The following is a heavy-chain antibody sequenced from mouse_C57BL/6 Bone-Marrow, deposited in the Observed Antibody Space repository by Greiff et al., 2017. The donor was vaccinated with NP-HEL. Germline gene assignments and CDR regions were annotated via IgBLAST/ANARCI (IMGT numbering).Heavy chain of an antibody. Sequence: EVQLQESGGGLVKPGGSLKLSCAASGFTFSSYAMSWVRQTPEKRLEWVATISAGGSYTYYPDNVKGRSTITGDNAKNNLYLQMSQLKSEDTAMYYCARDQLGDFGYWGQGTTLTVSS. V-gene: IGHV5-4*01. CDR1: GFTFSSYA. CDR3: ARDQLGDFGY. J-gene: IGHJ2*01. D-gene: IGHD4-1*02. CDR2: ISAGGSYT.